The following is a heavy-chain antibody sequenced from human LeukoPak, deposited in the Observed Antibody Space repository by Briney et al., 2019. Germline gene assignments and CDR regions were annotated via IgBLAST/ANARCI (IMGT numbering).Heavy chain of an antibody. CDR1: GDTFGTFS. J-gene: IGHJ4*02. CDR3: AKFWSGYYTD. Sequence: SVKVSCKASGDTFGTFSFNWVRQAPSEGLEWLGGLTPLAGTPNYAQKFQGRLTISADKSTSTVYMGLSRLTSEDTAVYFCAKFWSGYYTDWGQGTLVSVSS. CDR2: LTPLAGTP. D-gene: IGHD3-3*01. V-gene: IGHV1-69*06.